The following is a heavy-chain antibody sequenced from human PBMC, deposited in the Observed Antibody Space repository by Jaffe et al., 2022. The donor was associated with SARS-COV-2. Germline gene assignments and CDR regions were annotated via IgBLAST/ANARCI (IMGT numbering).Heavy chain of an antibody. J-gene: IGHJ4*02. V-gene: IGHV3-11*01. Sequence: VQLEESGGGLVKPGGSLRLSCKVSGFNFRDYPMTWIRQAPGKGLVWISYITGSGGSIFYADSVKGRFAISRDNAQNSLFLQMNSLRAEDTAIYYCVRVLPAAATTDYFDFWGLGALVTVSS. CDR1: GFNFRDYP. D-gene: IGHD6-13*01. CDR2: ITGSGGSI. CDR3: VRVLPAAATTDYFDF.